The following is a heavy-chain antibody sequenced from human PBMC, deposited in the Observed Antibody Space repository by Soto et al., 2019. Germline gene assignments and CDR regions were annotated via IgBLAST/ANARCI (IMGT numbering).Heavy chain of an antibody. D-gene: IGHD6-6*01. CDR2: IYHSGST. J-gene: IGHJ4*02. CDR3: ARHQDEQLSSLDY. Sequence: SGTLSLTCTVSGGSISSSFYYWGWIRQPPGKGLEWIGSIYHSGSTYYNPSLKSRVTISVDTSKNQFSLKLSSVTAADTAVYYCARHQDEQLSSLDYWGQGTLVTVSS. V-gene: IGHV4-39*01. CDR1: GGSISSSFYY.